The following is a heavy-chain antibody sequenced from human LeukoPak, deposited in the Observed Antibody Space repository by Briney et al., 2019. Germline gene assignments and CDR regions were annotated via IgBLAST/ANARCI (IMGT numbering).Heavy chain of an antibody. CDR2: ISRSDNTI. V-gene: IGHV3-11*01. Sequence: PGGSLRLSCAASGFTFSDYNMNWIRQTPGKGPEWVSYISRSDNTIYYADSVKGRFTISRDNAKNSPYLQMNSLRAEDTAVYYCARLVSRDRDYWGQGTLVTVSS. CDR3: ARLVSRDRDY. CDR1: GFTFSDYN. D-gene: IGHD3-16*02. J-gene: IGHJ4*02.